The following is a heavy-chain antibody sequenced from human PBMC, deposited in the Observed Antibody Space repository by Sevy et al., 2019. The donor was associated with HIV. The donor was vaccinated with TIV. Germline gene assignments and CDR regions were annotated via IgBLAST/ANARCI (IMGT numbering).Heavy chain of an antibody. J-gene: IGHJ1*01. V-gene: IGHV1-69*13. CDR1: GGTFSSYA. CDR2: IIPIFGTA. CDR3: AGGDYYGSGSYYKGFQH. Sequence: ASVKVSCKASGGTFSSYAISWVRQAPGQGLEWMGGIIPIFGTANYAQKFQGRVTITADESTSTAYMELSSLRSEDTAVYYCAGGDYYGSGSYYKGFQHWGQGTLVTVSS. D-gene: IGHD3-10*01.